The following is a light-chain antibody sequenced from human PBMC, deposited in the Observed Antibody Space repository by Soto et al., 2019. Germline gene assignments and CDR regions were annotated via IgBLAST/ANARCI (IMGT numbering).Light chain of an antibody. J-gene: IGKJ2*01. CDR3: QQYGSSPYT. Sequence: EIVLTQSPGTLSLCPGERATLSCRASQSVSSSYLAWYQQKPGQAPRLLIYGASSRATGIPDRFSDSGSGTDFTLTISRLEPEDFAVYYCQQYGSSPYTFGQGTKLEIK. V-gene: IGKV3-20*01. CDR1: QSVSSSY. CDR2: GAS.